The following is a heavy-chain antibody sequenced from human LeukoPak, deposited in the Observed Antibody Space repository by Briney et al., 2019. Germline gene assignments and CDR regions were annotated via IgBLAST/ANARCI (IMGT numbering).Heavy chain of an antibody. Sequence: GGSLRLSCAASGFTVSSNYMSWVRQAPGKGLEWVSVIYSGGSTYFADSVKGRFTISRDNSKSTLYLQMNSLRAEDTAVYYCARVSWNRRNDAFDIWGQGTMVTVSS. CDR2: IYSGGST. J-gene: IGHJ3*02. V-gene: IGHV3-53*01. CDR3: ARVSWNRRNDAFDI. CDR1: GFTVSSNY. D-gene: IGHD1-1*01.